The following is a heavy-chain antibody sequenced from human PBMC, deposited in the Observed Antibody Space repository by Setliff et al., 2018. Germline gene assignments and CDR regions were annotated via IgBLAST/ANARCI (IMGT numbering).Heavy chain of an antibody. D-gene: IGHD6-13*01. CDR3: ARDAPYTNTWRYFDH. CDR1: GYTFTAYY. V-gene: IGHV1-2*02. J-gene: IGHJ4*02. Sequence: ASVKVSCKASGYTFTAYYIHWVRQAPGQGLEWMGWINPNAGNINYIQKFQGRVTMTRDTSISTAYMELGSLTSDDTAMYYCARDAPYTNTWRYFDHWGQGTLVTVSS. CDR2: INPNAGNI.